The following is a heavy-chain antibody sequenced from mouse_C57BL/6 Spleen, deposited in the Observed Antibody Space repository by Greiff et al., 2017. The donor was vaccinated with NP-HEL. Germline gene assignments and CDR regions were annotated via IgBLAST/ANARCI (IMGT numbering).Heavy chain of an antibody. CDR1: GFSLTSYG. CDR2: IWSGGST. J-gene: IGHJ4*01. V-gene: IGHV2-2*01. Sequence: QVQLQQSGPGLVQPSQSLSITCTVSGFSLTSYGVHWVRQSPGKGLEWLGVIWSGGSTDYNAALISRLSISKDNPKSQVFFKMNSLQADDTAIYYCARNEGYYYAMDYWGQGTSVTVSS. CDR3: ARNEGYYYAMDY.